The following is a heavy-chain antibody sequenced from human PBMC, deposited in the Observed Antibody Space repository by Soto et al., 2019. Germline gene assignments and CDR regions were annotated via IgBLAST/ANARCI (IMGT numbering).Heavy chain of an antibody. J-gene: IGHJ6*03. V-gene: IGHV3-33*06. Sequence: PGGSLRLSCAASGFTFSSYGMHWVRQAPGKGLERVAVIWYDGSNKYYAESVKGRFTISRDNSKNTLYLQMNSLRAEDTAVYYCAKGGATPYRYFYYYMDVWGKGTTVTVSS. CDR2: IWYDGSNK. CDR3: AKGGATPYRYFYYYMDV. CDR1: GFTFSSYG. D-gene: IGHD5-12*01.